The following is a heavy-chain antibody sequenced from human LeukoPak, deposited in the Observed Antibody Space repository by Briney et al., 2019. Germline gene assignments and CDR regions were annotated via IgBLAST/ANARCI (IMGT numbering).Heavy chain of an antibody. CDR3: ARGLFLSGYLDAFDM. J-gene: IGHJ3*02. CDR1: GFIVSNKY. V-gene: IGHV3-53*01. Sequence: GGSLRLSCAASGFIVSNKYMTRVRQAPGKGLEWVALIYNDGRTYYADSVKGRCAISRDNSKNTLYLQVNSLRVEDTAIYYCARGLFLSGYLDAFDMWGQGTVVSVSS. CDR2: IYNDGRT. D-gene: IGHD3-3*01.